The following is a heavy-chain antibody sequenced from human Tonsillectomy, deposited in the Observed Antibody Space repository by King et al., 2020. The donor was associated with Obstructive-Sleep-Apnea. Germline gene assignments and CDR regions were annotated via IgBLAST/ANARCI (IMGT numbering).Heavy chain of an antibody. V-gene: IGHV3-21*01. CDR1: GFTFSSYS. Sequence: VQLVESGGGLVKPGGSLRLSCAASGFTFSSYSMNWVRQAPGKGLEWVSSISSSSSYIYYADSVKGRFTISRDNAKNSLYLQMNSLRAEDTAVYYCARDRWYYYGSGSFDYWGQGTLVTVSS. CDR3: ARDRWYYYGSGSFDY. D-gene: IGHD3-10*01. CDR2: ISSSSSYI. J-gene: IGHJ4*02.